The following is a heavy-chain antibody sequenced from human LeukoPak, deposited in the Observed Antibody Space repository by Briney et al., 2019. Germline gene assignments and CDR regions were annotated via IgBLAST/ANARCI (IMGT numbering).Heavy chain of an antibody. CDR2: ITGSGDGT. D-gene: IGHD3-10*01. CDR3: VKGFVHPAYYFDY. CDR1: GFTFSNYA. V-gene: IGHV3-23*01. J-gene: IGHJ4*02. Sequence: GGSLRLSCAASGFTFSNYAMMWVRQAPGKRLEWVSSITGSGDGTYYADSVRGRFTISRDNSENTLYLQLNSLRAEDTAVYFCVKGFVHPAYYFDYWGQGTLVTVSS.